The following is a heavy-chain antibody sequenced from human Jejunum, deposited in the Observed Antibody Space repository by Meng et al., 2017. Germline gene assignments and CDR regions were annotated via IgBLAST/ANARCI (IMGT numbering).Heavy chain of an antibody. CDR3: AKLTTN. J-gene: IGHJ4*02. CDR1: GFTFSSHT. D-gene: IGHD1-14*01. Sequence: EVQMLDLGGGLVQLGGSLRLSCAASGFTFSSHTLSWVRQAPGKGLEWVSSISVSTSSTYYTDSVKGRFTISRDNSKNTLYLQMDSLRAEDTAVYYCAKLTTNWGQGTLVTVSS. CDR2: ISVSTSST. V-gene: IGHV3-23*01.